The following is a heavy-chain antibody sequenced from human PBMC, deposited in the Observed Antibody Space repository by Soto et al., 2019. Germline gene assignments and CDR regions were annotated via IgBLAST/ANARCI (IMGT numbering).Heavy chain of an antibody. CDR2: IYYSGTT. Sequence: QLQLQESGPGLVKPSETLSLTCTVSGGSISSSSYYWAWVRQPPGKGLEWIGSIYYSGTTYYNPSLKSHGPIXXDXSXXQFSLELSSVTAADTAVFYCARLIHCKTTSCYFDYWGQGTLVTVSS. V-gene: IGHV4-39*01. CDR3: ARLIHCKTTSCYFDY. CDR1: GGSISSSSYY. J-gene: IGHJ4*02. D-gene: IGHD2-2*01.